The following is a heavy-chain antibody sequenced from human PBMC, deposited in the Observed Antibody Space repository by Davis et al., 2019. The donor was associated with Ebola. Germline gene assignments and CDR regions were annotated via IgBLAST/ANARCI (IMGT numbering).Heavy chain of an antibody. D-gene: IGHD3-22*01. CDR1: GFTFSSYW. J-gene: IGHJ5*02. CDR2: INHSGST. V-gene: IGHV4-34*01. CDR3: ARHEVTMIVLGWFDP. Sequence: GSLRLSCAASGFTFSSYWMHWIRQPPGKGLEWIGEINHSGSTNYNPSLKSRVTISVDTSKNQFSLKLSSVTAADTAVYYCARHEVTMIVLGWFDPWGQGTLVTVSS.